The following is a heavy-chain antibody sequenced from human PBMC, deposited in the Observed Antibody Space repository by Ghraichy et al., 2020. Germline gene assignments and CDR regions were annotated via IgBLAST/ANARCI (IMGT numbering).Heavy chain of an antibody. CDR1: GFTLSDHD. CDR3: ACYFSGYPS. J-gene: IGHJ5*02. Sequence: GSLRLSCAASGFTLSDHDMDWVRQAPGKGLEWVGRTRNKAQKYSTDYAASVKGRFTISRDDSKNSLFLQMNSLKTEDTAVYYCACYFSGYPSWGQGALVTVSS. D-gene: IGHD3-22*01. V-gene: IGHV3-72*01. CDR2: TRNKAQKYST.